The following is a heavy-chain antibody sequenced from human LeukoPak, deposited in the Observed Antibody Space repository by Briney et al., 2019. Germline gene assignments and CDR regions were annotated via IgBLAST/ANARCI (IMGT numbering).Heavy chain of an antibody. CDR3: AAGAMVRFLEWLAFDY. CDR1: GGSISSYY. D-gene: IGHD3-3*01. V-gene: IGHV4-59*01. J-gene: IGHJ4*02. Sequence: SETLSLTCTVSGGSISSYYWAWIRQPPGKGLEWIGYIYNSGSINHNPSLKSRVTISVDTSKNQFSLKLSSVTAADTAVYYCAAGAMVRFLEWLAFDYWGQGTLVTVSS. CDR2: IYNSGSI.